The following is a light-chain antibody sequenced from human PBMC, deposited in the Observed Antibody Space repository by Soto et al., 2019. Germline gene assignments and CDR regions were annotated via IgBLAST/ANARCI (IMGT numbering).Light chain of an antibody. CDR3: QQRET. V-gene: IGKV3-20*01. J-gene: IGKJ1*01. CDR2: GAS. CDR1: QSVSSTY. Sequence: EIVLTQSPGTLSLSPGERATLSCRASQSVSSTYLAWYQQKPGQAPRLLIYGASSRATGIPDRSSGSGSGTDFTLTISRLEPEDFAVYYCQQRETFGQGTKVEIK.